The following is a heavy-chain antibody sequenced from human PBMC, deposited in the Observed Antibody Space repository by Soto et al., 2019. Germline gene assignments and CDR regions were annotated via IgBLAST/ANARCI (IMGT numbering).Heavy chain of an antibody. CDR1: GYTFTSYA. J-gene: IGHJ4*02. CDR3: ARSIVVVTAQDY. V-gene: IGHV1-3*01. D-gene: IGHD2-21*02. Sequence: QVQLVQSGAEVKKPGASVKVSCKASGYTFTSYAMHWVRQAPGQRLEWMGWINAGNGNTKYSQKFQGRVTITRDTSTSTAYMELSSLRSEDTAVYYCARSIVVVTAQDYWGQGTLVTVSS. CDR2: INAGNGNT.